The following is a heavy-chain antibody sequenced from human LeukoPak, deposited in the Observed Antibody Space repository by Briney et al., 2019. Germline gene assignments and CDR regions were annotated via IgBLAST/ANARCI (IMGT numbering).Heavy chain of an antibody. J-gene: IGHJ4*02. V-gene: IGHV3-33*01. D-gene: IGHD3-9*01. Sequence: PGGSLRLSCAASGFTFSSYGMHWVRQAPGKGLEWVAVIWYDGSNKYYADSVKGRFTISRDNSKNTLYLQMNSLRAEDTAVYYCARATRADILTGYYIGLDYWGQGTLVTVSS. CDR3: ARATRADILTGYYIGLDY. CDR2: IWYDGSNK. CDR1: GFTFSSYG.